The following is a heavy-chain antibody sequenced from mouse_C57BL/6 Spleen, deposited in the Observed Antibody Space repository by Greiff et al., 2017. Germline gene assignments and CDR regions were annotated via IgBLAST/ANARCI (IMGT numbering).Heavy chain of an antibody. CDR3: TRWAGYGYAWFAY. CDR2: IDPETGGT. J-gene: IGHJ3*01. Sequence: VQLQQSGAELVRPGASVTLSCKASGYTFTDYEMHWVKQTPVHGLEWIGAIDPETGGTAYNQKFKGKAILTADKSSSTAYMELRSLTSEDSAVYYGTRWAGYGYAWFAYWGQGTLVTVSA. CDR1: GYTFTDYE. D-gene: IGHD2-2*01. V-gene: IGHV1-15*01.